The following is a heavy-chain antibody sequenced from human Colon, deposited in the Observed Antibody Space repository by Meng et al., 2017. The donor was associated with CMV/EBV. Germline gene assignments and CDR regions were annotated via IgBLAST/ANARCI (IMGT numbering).Heavy chain of an antibody. Sequence: EVQVVEAGGNLVPPGGSLRLSCAASGFSVTDKSMRWVRHAPGKGMEWVSAIHSGGNTYYADSVKGRFTISRDNSKNTLDLQMNSVRAEDTAVYHCARDPGHGQSVTYDYWGQGTLVTVSS. CDR1: GFSVTDKS. CDR2: IHSGGNT. CDR3: ARDPGHGQSVTYDY. J-gene: IGHJ4*02. D-gene: IGHD5-18*01. V-gene: IGHV3-66*01.